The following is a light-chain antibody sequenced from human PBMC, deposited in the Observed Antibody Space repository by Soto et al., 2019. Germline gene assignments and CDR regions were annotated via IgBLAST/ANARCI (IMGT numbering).Light chain of an antibody. J-gene: IGLJ1*01. CDR2: DAS. CDR3: CSYAGSFSYV. CDR1: SSDVGYYNY. Sequence: QSVLTQPRSVSGSPGQSVTISCTGTSSDVGYYNYVSWYQHHPGKAPKLVIYDASKRPSGVPDRFSGSKSGNTASLTISGLQAEVEADYYCCSYAGSFSYVFGTGTKVTVL. V-gene: IGLV2-11*01.